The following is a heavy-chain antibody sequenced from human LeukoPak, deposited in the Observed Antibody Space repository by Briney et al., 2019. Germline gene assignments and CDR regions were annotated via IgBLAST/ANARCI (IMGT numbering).Heavy chain of an antibody. D-gene: IGHD3-10*01. Sequence: GASVEVSCKASGYTFTRYYMHWVRQAPGQGLEWMGIINPSDGVIDYAQKFQDRVTMTRDTSTSTVYMELSSLRSEDTAVYYCARRGSGSYVLDYWGQGTLVTVSS. CDR2: INPSDGVI. CDR3: ARRGSGSYVLDY. V-gene: IGHV1-46*01. J-gene: IGHJ4*02. CDR1: GYTFTRYY.